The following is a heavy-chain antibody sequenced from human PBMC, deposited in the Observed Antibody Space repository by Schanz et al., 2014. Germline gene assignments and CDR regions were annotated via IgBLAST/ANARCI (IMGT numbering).Heavy chain of an antibody. CDR2: FIPILDVG. CDR1: GGTFNSYT. J-gene: IGHJ3*02. D-gene: IGHD2-2*01. CDR3: ARGTMPGTFDI. V-gene: IGHV1-69*02. Sequence: QVQLVQSGAEVKKPGSSMKVSCKASGGTFNSYTINWVRQARGQGLEWVGRFIPILDVGNYAQQFQGRVTFTADKSTSTAYMELSSLRYEDTALYYCARGTMPGTFDIWGQGTMXTVSS.